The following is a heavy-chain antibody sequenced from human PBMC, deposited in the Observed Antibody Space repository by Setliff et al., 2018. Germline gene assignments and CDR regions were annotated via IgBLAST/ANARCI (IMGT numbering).Heavy chain of an antibody. D-gene: IGHD6-13*01. CDR3: ATGAGNSPGAFFEP. V-gene: IGHV3-15*01. CDR1: GFTFTNMW. CDR2: IYSNADGGTT. Sequence: GESLRLSCAASGFTFTNMWMSWVRQAPGKGLEWVGRIYSNADGGTTDYAAPVKGRFTISRDDSKNTLYVQLNSLKIEDTAVYYCATGAGNSPGAFFEPWGQGTLVTVSS. J-gene: IGHJ5*02.